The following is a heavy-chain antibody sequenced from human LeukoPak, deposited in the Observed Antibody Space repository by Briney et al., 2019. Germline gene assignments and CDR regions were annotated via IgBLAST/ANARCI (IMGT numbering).Heavy chain of an antibody. CDR1: GYTFTSYY. V-gene: IGHV1-2*02. D-gene: IGHD3-22*01. CDR3: ARDGSSAINYYDK. J-gene: IGHJ4*02. Sequence: ASVKVSCKASGYTFTSYYMHWVRQAPGQGLEWMGWINPDSGGTNYAQKFQGRVTMTRDTSISTAYMELSRLRSDDTAVYYCARDGSSAINYYDKWGQGTLVTVSS. CDR2: INPDSGGT.